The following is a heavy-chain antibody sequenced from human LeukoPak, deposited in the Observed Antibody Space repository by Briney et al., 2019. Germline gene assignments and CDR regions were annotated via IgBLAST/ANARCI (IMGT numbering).Heavy chain of an antibody. CDR1: GFTSTTYV. CDR3: AKGRGSSDYVFDY. Sequence: GSLRLSCAASGFTSTTYVMSWVRQPPGKGLEWVSGISGSGERTYYADSVKGRFTISRDNSKNTLYLQMDSLRAEDTAVYYCAKGRGSSDYVFDYWGQGILVTVSS. V-gene: IGHV3-23*01. J-gene: IGHJ4*02. D-gene: IGHD5-12*01. CDR2: ISGSGERT.